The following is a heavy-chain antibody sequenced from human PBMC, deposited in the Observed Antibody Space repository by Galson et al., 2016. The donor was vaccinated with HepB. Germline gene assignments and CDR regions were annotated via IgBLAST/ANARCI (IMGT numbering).Heavy chain of an antibody. CDR1: RFTFSSYS. Sequence: SLRLSCAASRFTFSSYSMSWVRQAPGKGLEWVANIKEDGSEKYYVDSVKGRFTISRDNAKKSLYIQRNSLRSEDTALYYCAREYSGTPGFDSWGQGTLVAVSS. J-gene: IGHJ4*02. D-gene: IGHD1-26*01. V-gene: IGHV3-7*01. CDR3: AREYSGTPGFDS. CDR2: IKEDGSEK.